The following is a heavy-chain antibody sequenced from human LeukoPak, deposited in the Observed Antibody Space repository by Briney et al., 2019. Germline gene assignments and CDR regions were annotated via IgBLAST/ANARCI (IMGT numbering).Heavy chain of an antibody. CDR2: IYTSGST. Sequence: SQTLSLTCTVSGGSTSSGSYYWSWIRQPAGKGLEWIGRIYTSGSTNYNPSLKSRVTISVDTSKNQFSLKLSSVTAADTAVYYCARDTDWFDPWGQGTLVTVSS. D-gene: IGHD2-8*02. V-gene: IGHV4-61*02. CDR3: ARDTDWFDP. CDR1: GGSTSSGSYY. J-gene: IGHJ5*02.